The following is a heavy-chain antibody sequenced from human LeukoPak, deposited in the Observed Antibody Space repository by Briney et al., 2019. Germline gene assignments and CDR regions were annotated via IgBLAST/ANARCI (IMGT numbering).Heavy chain of an antibody. Sequence: SETLSLTCTVSGASIGNDYWSWIRQPPGKGLEWIGYIYNSGTTDYNPSLRSRVRISVDTSKSQFSLKLTSVTAADTAVYYCAREGGSGWYYFDRWGQGTLVTVSS. J-gene: IGHJ4*02. CDR3: AREGGSGWYYFDR. D-gene: IGHD6-19*01. V-gene: IGHV4-59*01. CDR2: IYNSGTT. CDR1: GASIGNDY.